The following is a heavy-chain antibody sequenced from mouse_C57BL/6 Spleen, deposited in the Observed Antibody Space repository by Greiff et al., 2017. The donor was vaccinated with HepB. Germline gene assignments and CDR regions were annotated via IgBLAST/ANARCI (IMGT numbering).Heavy chain of an antibody. CDR2: ISDGGSYT. CDR3: ARDGSSYWYFDV. D-gene: IGHD1-1*01. V-gene: IGHV5-4*01. CDR1: GFTFSSYA. J-gene: IGHJ1*03. Sequence: EVMLVESGGGLVKPGGSLKLSCAASGFTFSSYAMSWVRQTPEKRLEWVATISDGGSYTYYPDNVKGRFTISRDNAKNNLYLQMSHLKSEDTAMYYWARDGSSYWYFDVWGTGTTVTVSS.